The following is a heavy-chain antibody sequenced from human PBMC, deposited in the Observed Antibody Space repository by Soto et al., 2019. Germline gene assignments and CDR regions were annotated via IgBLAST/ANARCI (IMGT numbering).Heavy chain of an antibody. V-gene: IGHV4-31*03. CDR3: AREGHLRGQFNWFDL. CDR2: IYYTGGT. J-gene: IGHJ5*02. Sequence: QVKLQESGPRLVRPSQTLSLTCTVSGDSLISPNNYWAWIRHLPGKGLEWIGYIYYTGGTYFNPSLRSRGSMSVDTSANQFSLNLSSVTVADTALYYCAREGHLRGQFNWFDLWGQGTLVTVSS. CDR1: GDSLISPNNY.